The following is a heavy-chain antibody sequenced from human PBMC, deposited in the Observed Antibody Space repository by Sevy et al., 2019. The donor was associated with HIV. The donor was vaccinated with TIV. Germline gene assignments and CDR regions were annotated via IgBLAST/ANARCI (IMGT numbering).Heavy chain of an antibody. CDR2: INGGGGST. D-gene: IGHD3-3*01. CDR1: GFRFSAFG. CDR3: AKAPYYDFGSHNYSDWFDT. V-gene: IGHV3-23*01. J-gene: IGHJ5*02. Sequence: GGSLRLSCVASGFRFSAFGMAWVRQAAGEGLEWVSGINGGGGSTYYRNSVKGRFTVSRDNSKNTVYLQMNSLRADDTAVYYCAKAPYYDFGSHNYSDWFDTWGQGTLVTVSS.